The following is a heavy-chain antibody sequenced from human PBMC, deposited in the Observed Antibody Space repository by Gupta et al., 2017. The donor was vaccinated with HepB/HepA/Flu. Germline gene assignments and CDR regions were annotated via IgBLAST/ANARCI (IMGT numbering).Heavy chain of an antibody. CDR1: DESFSGYY. V-gene: IGHV4-34*01. CDR2: INNGGRT. J-gene: IGHJ2*01. CDR3: ARGDARSAYYYHSYWPSDL. Sequence: QVQLQQLGAGLLKPSETLSLTCTVYDESFSGYYWTWIRQPPGKGLEWIGEINNGGRTNYNPSLKSRVTISIDTSKNQFSLNLSSVIAAETAAYYCARGDARSAYYYHSYWPSDLWGRGTLVSVSS. D-gene: IGHD3-22*01.